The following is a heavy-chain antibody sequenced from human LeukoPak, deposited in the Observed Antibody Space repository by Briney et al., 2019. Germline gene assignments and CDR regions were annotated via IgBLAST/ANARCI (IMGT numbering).Heavy chain of an antibody. D-gene: IGHD6-19*01. CDR2: IYYSGST. Sequence: PSETLSLTCTVSGGSISSYYWSWIRQPPGKGLEWIGYIYYSGSTNYNPSLKSRVTISVDTSKNQFSLKLSSVTAADTAVYYCARASYSSGWNDYWGQGTLVTVSS. CDR3: ARASYSSGWNDY. J-gene: IGHJ4*02. V-gene: IGHV4-59*01. CDR1: GGSISSYY.